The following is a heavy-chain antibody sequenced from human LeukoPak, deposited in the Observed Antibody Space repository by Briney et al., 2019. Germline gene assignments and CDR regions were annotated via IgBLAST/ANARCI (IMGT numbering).Heavy chain of an antibody. CDR1: GYTFTGYY. D-gene: IGHD2-2*01. V-gene: IGHV1-2*02. CDR3: ARVKYCSSTSCSLFDY. Sequence: ASVKVSCKASGYTFTGYYMHWVRQAPGQGLEWMGWINPNSGGTNYAQKFQGRVTMTRDTSISTAYMELSRLRSDDTAVYYCARVKYCSSTSCSLFDYWGQGTLVTVSS. CDR2: INPNSGGT. J-gene: IGHJ4*02.